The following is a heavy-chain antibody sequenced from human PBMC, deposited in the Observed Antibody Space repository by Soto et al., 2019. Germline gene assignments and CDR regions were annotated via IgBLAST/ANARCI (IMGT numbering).Heavy chain of an antibody. CDR3: ARVDTAVYYYGMDV. CDR2: IRYDGSNK. J-gene: IGHJ6*02. D-gene: IGHD5-18*01. Sequence: GGSLRLSCAASGFTFSSYGMHWVRQAPGKGLEWVAVIRYDGSNKYYADSVKGRFTISRDNSKNPLYLQMNSLRDEDTAVYYCARVDTAVYYYGMDVWGQGTTVTVSS. V-gene: IGHV3-33*01. CDR1: GFTFSSYG.